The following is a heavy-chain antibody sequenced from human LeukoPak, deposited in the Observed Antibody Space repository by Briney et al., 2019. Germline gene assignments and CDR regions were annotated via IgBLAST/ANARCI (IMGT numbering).Heavy chain of an antibody. CDR3: ARAVYYYYMDV. CDR2: IYYSGST. V-gene: IGHV4-59*01. Sequence: SETLSLTCTVSGGSISSYYWSWIRQPPGKGLEWIGYIYYSGSTNYNPSLKSRVTISVDTSKNQFSLKLSSVTAADTAVYYCARAVYYYYMDVWGKGTTVTVSS. CDR1: GGSISSYY. J-gene: IGHJ6*03.